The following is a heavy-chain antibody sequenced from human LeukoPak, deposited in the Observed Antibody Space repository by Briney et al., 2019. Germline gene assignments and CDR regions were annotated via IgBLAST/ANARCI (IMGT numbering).Heavy chain of an antibody. Sequence: SETLSLTCTVSGGSISSYYWSWIRQPAGKGLEWIGRIYTSGSTNYNPSLKSQVTMSVDTSKNQFSLKVSSVSAADTAVYYCARAYSSSWYWNWLDPWGQGTLVTVSS. V-gene: IGHV4-4*07. CDR2: IYTSGST. CDR3: ARAYSSSWYWNWLDP. D-gene: IGHD6-13*01. J-gene: IGHJ5*02. CDR1: GGSISSYY.